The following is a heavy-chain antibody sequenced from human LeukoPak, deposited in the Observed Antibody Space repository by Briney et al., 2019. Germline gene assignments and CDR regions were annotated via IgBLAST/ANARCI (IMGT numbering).Heavy chain of an antibody. CDR3: ARAVYASYSSGWYIDY. CDR1: GGSISSGNYY. CDR2: VYPSGNT. D-gene: IGHD6-19*01. J-gene: IGHJ4*02. V-gene: IGHV4-61*02. Sequence: PSQTLSLTCTVSGGSISSGNYYWNWIRQPAGKGLEWIARVYPSGNTDYNPSLKSRVTISLDTSKNQFSLKLSSVTAADTAVYYCARAVYASYSSGWYIDYWGQGTLVTVSS.